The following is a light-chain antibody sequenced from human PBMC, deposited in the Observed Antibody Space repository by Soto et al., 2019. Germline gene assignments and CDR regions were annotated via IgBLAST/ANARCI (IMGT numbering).Light chain of an antibody. CDR1: SSDVGAYNY. CDR3: SSYASSSTVL. Sequence: QSVLTQPASVSGSPGQSITISCTGTSSDVGAYNYVSWYQQHPGKVPKLLIYEVSNRPSGVSNRFSGSKSGNTASLTISGLQAEDEADYYCSSYASSSTVLFGGGTKLTVL. J-gene: IGLJ2*01. V-gene: IGLV2-14*01. CDR2: EVS.